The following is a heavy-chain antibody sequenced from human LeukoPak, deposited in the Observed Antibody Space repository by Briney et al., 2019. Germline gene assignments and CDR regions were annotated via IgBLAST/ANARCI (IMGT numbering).Heavy chain of an antibody. D-gene: IGHD5-18*01. CDR2: IWYDGSNK. CDR1: GFIFSSYG. V-gene: IGHV3-33*01. J-gene: IGHJ3*02. CDR3: ARRERLGYSYGRGTLDI. Sequence: PGGSLRLSCAASGFIFSSYGMHWVRQAPGKGLEWVAVIWYDGSNKYYADSVKGRFTISRDNSKNTLYLQMNSLRAEDTAVYYCARRERLGYSYGRGTLDIWGQGTMVTVSS.